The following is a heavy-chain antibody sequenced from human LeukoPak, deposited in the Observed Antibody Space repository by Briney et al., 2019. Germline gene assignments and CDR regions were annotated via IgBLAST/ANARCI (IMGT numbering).Heavy chain of an antibody. Sequence: PGGSLRLSCAVSGFTFSSYAMSWVRQAPGEGLEWVSAISGSGGSTYYADSVKGRFTISRDNSKNTLYLQMHSLRAEDTAAYYCANQRWLHSNFDSWGQGTLVTVSS. CDR1: GFTFSSYA. V-gene: IGHV3-23*01. J-gene: IGHJ4*02. CDR3: ANQRWLHSNFDS. D-gene: IGHD5-24*01. CDR2: ISGSGGST.